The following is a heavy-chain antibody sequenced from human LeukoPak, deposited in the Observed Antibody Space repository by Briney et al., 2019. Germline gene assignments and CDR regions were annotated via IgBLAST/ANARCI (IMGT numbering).Heavy chain of an antibody. CDR3: ARDRRVTMPSYYYGMDV. J-gene: IGHJ6*02. Sequence: SVKVSCKASGGAFSSYAISWVRQAPGQGLEWMGGIIPIFGTANYAQKFQGRVTITADESTSTAYMELSSLRSEDTAVYYCARDRRVTMPSYYYGMDVWGQGTTVTVSS. D-gene: IGHD3-10*01. CDR1: GGAFSSYA. V-gene: IGHV1-69*01. CDR2: IIPIFGTA.